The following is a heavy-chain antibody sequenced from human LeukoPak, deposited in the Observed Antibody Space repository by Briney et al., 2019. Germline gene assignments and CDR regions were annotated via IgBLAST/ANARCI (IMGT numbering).Heavy chain of an antibody. V-gene: IGHV3-30*18. D-gene: IGHD5-12*01. CDR2: ISYDGSNK. Sequence: RRSLRLSCAASGFTFSSYGMHWVRQAPGKGLEWVAVISYDGSNKYYADSVKGRFTISRDNSKNTLYLQMNSLRAEDTAVYYCAKGGGYEYFDYWGQGTLVTVSS. J-gene: IGHJ4*02. CDR3: AKGGGYEYFDY. CDR1: GFTFSSYG.